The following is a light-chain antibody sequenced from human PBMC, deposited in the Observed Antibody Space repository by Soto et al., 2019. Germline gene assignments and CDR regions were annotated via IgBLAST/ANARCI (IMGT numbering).Light chain of an antibody. CDR1: QDINKF. CDR2: SAS. J-gene: IGKJ2*01. V-gene: IGKV1-9*01. Sequence: IQLTQSPSSLSASVGDRVTLTCRASQDINKFLAWFQQTPGKAPKLLVYSASTLHSGVPSRFSGSGSGTDFALTISSLQPXXFATYYCQQLKTYPYTFGQGTRLDIK. CDR3: QQLKTYPYT.